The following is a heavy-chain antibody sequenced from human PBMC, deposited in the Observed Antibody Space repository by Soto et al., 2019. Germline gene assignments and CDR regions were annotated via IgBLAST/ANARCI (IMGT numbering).Heavy chain of an antibody. J-gene: IGHJ4*02. V-gene: IGHV4-31*03. CDR1: GGSISSGGYY. Sequence: QVQLQESGPGLVKPSQTLSLTCTVSGGSISSGGYYWSWIRQHPGKGLEWIGYIYYSGSTYYNPSXKSRVTISVXTXNXQIXLKLSSVTAADTAVYYCARGITMVRGVIFSPYFDYWGQGTLVTVSS. CDR3: ARGITMVRGVIFSPYFDY. CDR2: IYYSGST. D-gene: IGHD3-10*01.